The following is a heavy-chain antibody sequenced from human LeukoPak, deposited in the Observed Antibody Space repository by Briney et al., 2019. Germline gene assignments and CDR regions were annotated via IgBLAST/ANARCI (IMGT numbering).Heavy chain of an antibody. J-gene: IGHJ4*02. CDR2: IDWDSSRT. CDR3: ARGELPTGWRTDF. CDR1: GFILHNHA. D-gene: IGHD6-19*01. Sequence: GGSLRLSCAASGFILHNHAMHWVRQAPGKGPEWVSLIDWDSSRTFYTESVKGRFTTSRDNSKNSLFLQMNSLRAEDTALYYCARGELPTGWRTDFWGQGTLVTVST. V-gene: IGHV3-43D*04.